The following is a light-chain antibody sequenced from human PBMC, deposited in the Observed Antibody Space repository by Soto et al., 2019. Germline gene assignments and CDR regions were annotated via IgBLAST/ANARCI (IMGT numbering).Light chain of an antibody. CDR3: TSWTTSRTMI. V-gene: IGLV2-14*03. J-gene: IGLJ2*01. CDR1: SSDIGAYNF. Sequence: QSALTQPASLSGSPGQSITISCTGTSSDIGAYNFVSWYQEHPGNAPKLILYDVNIRPSGVSDRFSGSKSGHTASLTISGLQAQDEADYFCTSWTTSRTMIFGGGTKLTVL. CDR2: DVN.